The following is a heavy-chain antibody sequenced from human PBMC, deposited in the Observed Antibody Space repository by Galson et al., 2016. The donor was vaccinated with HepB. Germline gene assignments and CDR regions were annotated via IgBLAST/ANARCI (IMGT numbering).Heavy chain of an antibody. J-gene: IGHJ4*02. D-gene: IGHD3-10*01. CDR3: ARDLYYYGSGSYQDH. CDR1: EGTFSRYA. CDR2: ISAYNGNT. V-gene: IGHV1-18*01. Sequence: SVKVSCKASEGTFSRYAMSWVRQAPGQGLEWMGWISAYNGNTNYAHKLQGRVTMTTDTSTSTAYMELRSLRSDDTAVYFCARDLYYYGSGSYQDHWGQGTLVTVSS.